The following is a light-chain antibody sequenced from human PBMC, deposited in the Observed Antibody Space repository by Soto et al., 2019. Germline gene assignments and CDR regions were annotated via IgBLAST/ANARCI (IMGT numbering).Light chain of an antibody. CDR3: QQLDSLPYT. V-gene: IGKV1-33*01. Sequence: DIQMTQSASSLSASVGDRVTITCQASQDINDRLNWYQQKPGKAPKILISDASSLETGVPSRFSGAGSGTDFTLTINNLQPEDFATYHCQQLDSLPYTFGQGTSLEI. CDR2: DAS. CDR1: QDINDR. J-gene: IGKJ2*01.